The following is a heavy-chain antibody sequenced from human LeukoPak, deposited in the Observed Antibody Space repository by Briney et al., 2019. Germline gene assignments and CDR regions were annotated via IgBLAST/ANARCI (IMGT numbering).Heavy chain of an antibody. Sequence: ASVKVSCKASGYTFTSYVISWVRQAPGQGLEWMGWISGYNGNTKYAQKLQGRVTMTTDTSTSTAYMELRSLRSDDTAVYYCARGRRWLQFYDYWGQGTLVTVSS. CDR2: ISGYNGNT. CDR3: ARGRRWLQFYDY. D-gene: IGHD5-24*01. CDR1: GYTFTSYV. J-gene: IGHJ4*02. V-gene: IGHV1-18*01.